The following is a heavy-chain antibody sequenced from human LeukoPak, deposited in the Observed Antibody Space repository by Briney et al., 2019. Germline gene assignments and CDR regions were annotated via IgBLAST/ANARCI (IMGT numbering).Heavy chain of an antibody. CDR1: GFTFSGSA. J-gene: IGHJ4*02. CDR2: IRSKANSYAT. D-gene: IGHD3-22*01. CDR3: TTDSSGYSSFDY. Sequence: GGSLKLSCAASGFTFSGSAMHWVRQASGKGLEWVGRIRSKANSYATAYAASVKGRFTISRDDSKNTAYLQMNSLKTEDTAVYYCTTDSSGYSSFDYWGQGTLVTVSS. V-gene: IGHV3-73*01.